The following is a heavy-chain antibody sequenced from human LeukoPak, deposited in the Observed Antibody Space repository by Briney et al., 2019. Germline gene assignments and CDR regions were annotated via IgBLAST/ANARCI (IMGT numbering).Heavy chain of an antibody. Sequence: PSETLSLTCAVYGGSFSGYYWSRIRQPPGKGLEWIGEINHSGSTNYNPSLKSRVTISVDTSKNQFSLKLSSVTAADTAVYYCARDGSSSWYLYAFDIWGQGTMVTVSS. D-gene: IGHD6-13*01. CDR1: GGSFSGYY. V-gene: IGHV4-34*01. CDR2: INHSGST. J-gene: IGHJ3*02. CDR3: ARDGSSSWYLYAFDI.